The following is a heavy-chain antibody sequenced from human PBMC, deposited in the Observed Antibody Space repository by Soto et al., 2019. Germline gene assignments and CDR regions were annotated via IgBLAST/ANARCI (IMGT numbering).Heavy chain of an antibody. Sequence: SGPTLVNPTQTVTLTCTFSGFSLSTSGVGVGWIRQPPGKALEWLALIYWDDDKRYSPSLKSRLTITKDTSKNQVVLTMTNMDPVDTATYYCAHSKPLYYDFWSGYYSPGTPRQYYFDYWGQGTLVTVSS. J-gene: IGHJ4*02. V-gene: IGHV2-5*02. CDR1: GFSLSTSGVG. CDR2: IYWDDDK. D-gene: IGHD3-3*01. CDR3: AHSKPLYYDFWSGYYSPGTPRQYYFDY.